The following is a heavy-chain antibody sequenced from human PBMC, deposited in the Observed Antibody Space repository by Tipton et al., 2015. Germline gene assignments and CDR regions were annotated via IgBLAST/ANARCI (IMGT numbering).Heavy chain of an antibody. D-gene: IGHD5-24*01. Sequence: SLRLSCAASGFTFSSYAVSWVRQAPGTGLEWVSSSSGTGANSYYADSVKGRFTISRDNSRNTLYLQMSSLRAEDTAVYYCARDGYNFIPFDNWGQGTLVTVSS. CDR1: GFTFSSYA. CDR2: SSGTGANS. CDR3: ARDGYNFIPFDN. J-gene: IGHJ4*02. V-gene: IGHV3-23*01.